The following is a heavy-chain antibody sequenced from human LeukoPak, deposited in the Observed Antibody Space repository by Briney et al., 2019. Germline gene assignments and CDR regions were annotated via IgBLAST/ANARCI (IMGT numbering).Heavy chain of an antibody. CDR1: GFTLSSYG. V-gene: IGHV3-33*08. D-gene: IGHD5-24*01. CDR3: ARDSRDGYTFPAS. CDR2: IWYDGSNK. Sequence: GGSLRLSCAASGFTLSSYGMHWVRQAPGKGLEWVAVIWYDGSNKYYADSVKGRFTISRDNSKNTLYLQMNSLRAEDTAVYYCARDSRDGYTFPASWGQGTLVTVSS. J-gene: IGHJ5*02.